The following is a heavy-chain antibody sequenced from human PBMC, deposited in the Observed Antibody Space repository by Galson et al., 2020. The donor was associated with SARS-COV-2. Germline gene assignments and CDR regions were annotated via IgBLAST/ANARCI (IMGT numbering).Heavy chain of an antibody. V-gene: IGHV1-2*02. D-gene: IGHD3-9*01. J-gene: IGHJ4*02. CDR2: INPNTGDT. CDR1: GYTFTAQY. CDR3: ETIDCQLPAFDY. Sequence: ASVKVSCKASGYTFTAQYLHWLRQAPGQGLESMGWINPNTGDTNYLQNFQGRVIMTRDTSINTAYMELGSLTSDDTAIYYCETIDCQLPAFDYWGQGTLVTVSS.